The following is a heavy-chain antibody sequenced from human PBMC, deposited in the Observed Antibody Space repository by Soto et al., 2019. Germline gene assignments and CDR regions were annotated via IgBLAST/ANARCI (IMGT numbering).Heavy chain of an antibody. CDR1: GFTFSSYG. CDR3: AKDLTGSGWLDY. CDR2: ISYDGSNK. V-gene: IGHV3-30*18. J-gene: IGHJ4*02. D-gene: IGHD6-19*01. Sequence: QVQLVESGGGVVQPGRSLRLSCAASGFTFSSYGMHWVRQAPGKGLEWVAVISYDGSNKYYADSVKGRFTISRDNSKNTLYLQMNSLRAADTAVYYCAKDLTGSGWLDYWGQGTLVTVSS.